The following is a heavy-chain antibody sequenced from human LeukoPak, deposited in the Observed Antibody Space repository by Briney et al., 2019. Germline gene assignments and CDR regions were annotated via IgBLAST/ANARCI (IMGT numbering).Heavy chain of an antibody. CDR2: ITGSADII. V-gene: IGHV3-48*03. Sequence: PGGSLRLSCAASGFTFSSFEMNWFRQAPGKGLEWISYITGSADIIYYADSVKGRFTISRDNAKNSLYLQMNSLRADDTAVYYCARDLGYYDFWSGWPYYFDYWGQGTLVTVSS. CDR3: ARDLGYYDFWSGWPYYFDY. CDR1: GFTFSSFE. J-gene: IGHJ4*02. D-gene: IGHD3-3*01.